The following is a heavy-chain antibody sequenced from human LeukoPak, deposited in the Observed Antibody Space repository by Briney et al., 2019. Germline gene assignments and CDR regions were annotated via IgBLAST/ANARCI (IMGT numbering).Heavy chain of an antibody. J-gene: IGHJ4*02. Sequence: SGTLSLTCAVSGGSISSSNWWSWVRQPPGKGLEWFGEVHHSGGTNYNPSLKSRVTISADRSNNRFSLSLNSVTAADTAVFYCARGEEYGSGTVHFDYWGQGILVTVSS. D-gene: IGHD3-10*01. CDR2: VHHSGGT. CDR3: ARGEEYGSGTVHFDY. V-gene: IGHV4-4*02. CDR1: GGSISSSNW.